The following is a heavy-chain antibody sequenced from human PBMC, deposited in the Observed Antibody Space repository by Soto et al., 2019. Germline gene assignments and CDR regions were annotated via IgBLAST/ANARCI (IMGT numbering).Heavy chain of an antibody. D-gene: IGHD2-21*02. CDR2: IYYSGST. V-gene: IGHV4-31*03. J-gene: IGHJ4*02. Sequence: QVQLQESGPGLVKPSQTLSLTCTVSGGSISSGGYYWSWIRQHPGKGLEWIGYIYYSGSTYYNPSLKRRVTISVDTSTNKFSLKLSSVTAADTAVYYCASVPTYCGGDCYSHFDYWGQGTLVTVSS. CDR1: GGSISSGGYY. CDR3: ASVPTYCGGDCYSHFDY.